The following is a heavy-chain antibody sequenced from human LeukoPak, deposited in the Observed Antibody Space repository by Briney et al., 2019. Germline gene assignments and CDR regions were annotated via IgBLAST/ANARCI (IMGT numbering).Heavy chain of an antibody. V-gene: IGHV4-4*02. CDR2: ISLTGRT. CDR1: GGSVINTNW. J-gene: IGHJ4*02. CDR3: TRESGPYCPFGY. D-gene: IGHD1-26*01. Sequence: PSETLSLTCGVSGGSVINTNWWTWVRQPPGKGLEWIGEISLTGRTNYNPSLIGRVIMSLDESRSQLSLTLTSVTAADTAMYYCTRESGPYCPFGYWGQGTLVVVPS.